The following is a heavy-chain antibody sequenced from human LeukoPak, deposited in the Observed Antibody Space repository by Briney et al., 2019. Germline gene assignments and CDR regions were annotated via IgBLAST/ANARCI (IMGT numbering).Heavy chain of an antibody. CDR3: ARTRFGELLGAFDI. Sequence: GGSLRLSCAASGFTVSSNYMSWVRQAPGKGLEWVSVIYSGGSTYYADSVKGRFTISRDNSKNTLYLQMNSLRAEDTAVYYCARTRFGELLGAFDIWGQGTMVTDPS. D-gene: IGHD3-10*01. V-gene: IGHV3-53*01. CDR1: GFTVSSNY. CDR2: IYSGGST. J-gene: IGHJ3*02.